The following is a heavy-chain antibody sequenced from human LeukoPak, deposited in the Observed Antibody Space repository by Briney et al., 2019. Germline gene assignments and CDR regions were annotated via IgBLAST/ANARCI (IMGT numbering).Heavy chain of an antibody. V-gene: IGHV3-11*01. CDR3: ARERLLWFGEPEGSDY. CDR1: GFTFSDYY. J-gene: IGHJ4*02. CDR2: ISSSGSTI. D-gene: IGHD3-10*01. Sequence: GGSLRLSCAASGFTFSDYYMSWIRQAPGKGLEWVSYISSSGSTIYYADSVKGRFTISRDNAKSSLYLQMNSLRAEDTAVYYCARERLLWFGEPEGSDYWGQGTLVTVSS.